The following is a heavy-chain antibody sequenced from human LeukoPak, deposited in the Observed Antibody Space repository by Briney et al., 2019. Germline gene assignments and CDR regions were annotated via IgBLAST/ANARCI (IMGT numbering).Heavy chain of an antibody. D-gene: IGHD6-13*01. CDR2: IYHSGST. J-gene: IGHJ4*02. Sequence: SETLSLTCTVSGGSISSYYWSWVRQPPGKGLEWIGYIYHSGSTYYNPSLKSRVTISVDRSKNQFSLKLSSVTAADTAVYYCARDSSSRSLFDYWGQGTLVTVSS. CDR3: ARDSSSRSLFDY. V-gene: IGHV4-59*12. CDR1: GGSISSYY.